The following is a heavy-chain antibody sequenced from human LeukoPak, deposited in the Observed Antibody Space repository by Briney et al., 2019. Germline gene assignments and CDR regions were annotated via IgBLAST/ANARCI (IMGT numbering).Heavy chain of an antibody. CDR1: GFTFSSYA. CDR3: ARRRLRSSWYDEGYYMDV. CDR2: ISYDGSNK. D-gene: IGHD6-13*01. J-gene: IGHJ6*03. V-gene: IGHV3-30-3*01. Sequence: GGSLRLSCAASGFTFSSYAMHWVRQAPGKGLEWVAVISYDGSNKYYADSVKGRFTITRDNSKNTLYLQMNSLRAEDTAVYYCARRRLRSSWYDEGYYMDVWGKGTTVTVSS.